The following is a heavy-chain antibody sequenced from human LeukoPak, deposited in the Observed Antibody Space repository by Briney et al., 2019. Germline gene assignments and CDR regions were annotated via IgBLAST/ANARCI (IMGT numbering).Heavy chain of an antibody. Sequence: SETLSLTCTVSGGSISSSSYYWGWIRQPPGKGLEWIGSIYYSGSTYYNPSLKSRVTISVDTSKNQFSLKPSSVTAADTAVYYCARHFGTMIVVVIPYYFDYWGQGTLVTVSS. CDR1: GGSISSSSYY. V-gene: IGHV4-39*01. D-gene: IGHD3-22*01. CDR2: IYYSGST. CDR3: ARHFGTMIVVVIPYYFDY. J-gene: IGHJ4*02.